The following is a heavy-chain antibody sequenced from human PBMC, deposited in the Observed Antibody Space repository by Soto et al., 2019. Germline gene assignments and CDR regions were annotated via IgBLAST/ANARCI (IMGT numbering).Heavy chain of an antibody. Sequence: QVQLVQSGAEVKKPGASVKVSCKASGYTFTSYDINWVRQATGQGLEWMGWMNPNSGNTGYAQKFQGRVNMTRNTSISTGYMELSSLRSEDTAVYYCASSRSKRVVTALGYWGQGTLVTVSS. CDR2: MNPNSGNT. CDR3: ASSRSKRVVTALGY. V-gene: IGHV1-8*01. D-gene: IGHD2-15*01. J-gene: IGHJ4*02. CDR1: GYTFTSYD.